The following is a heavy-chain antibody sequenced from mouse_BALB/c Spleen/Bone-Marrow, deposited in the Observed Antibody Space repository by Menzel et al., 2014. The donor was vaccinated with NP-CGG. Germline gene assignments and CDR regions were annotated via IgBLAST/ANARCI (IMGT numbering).Heavy chain of an antibody. Sequence: EVQLVESGGGLVKPGGSLKLSCAASGFTFSTYVMSWVRQTPEKRLEWVASISTSGSTYYPDSVRGRFTISRDNARNILYLQMTSLRSEDTATYYCARWDNHCAMDYWGQGTSVIVSS. D-gene: IGHD4-1*01. J-gene: IGHJ4*01. V-gene: IGHV5-6-5*01. CDR3: ARWDNHCAMDY. CDR1: GFTFSTYV. CDR2: ISTSGST.